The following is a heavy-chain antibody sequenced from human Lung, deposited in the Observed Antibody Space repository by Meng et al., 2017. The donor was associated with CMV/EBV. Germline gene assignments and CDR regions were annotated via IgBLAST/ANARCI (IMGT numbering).Heavy chain of an antibody. CDR2: FDPRGDST. Sequence: SFNTSGFQFKFSSMHWVRQAPGQGPEWMGIFDPRGDSTSYAWKFQGRLTLTEDRSTTTMYMELRSLRSEDTAVYYCARDNSHWSKDFWGQGTLVTVSS. CDR1: GFQFKFSS. D-gene: IGHD4-11*01. J-gene: IGHJ4*02. CDR3: ARDNSHWSKDF. V-gene: IGHV1-46*02.